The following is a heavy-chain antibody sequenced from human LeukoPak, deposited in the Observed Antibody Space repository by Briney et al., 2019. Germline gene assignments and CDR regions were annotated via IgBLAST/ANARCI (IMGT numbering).Heavy chain of an antibody. Sequence: GGSLSLSFATSGFPFETNAMSWVRQSPGKGLEGVATIGNIETFYAESVTGRSTISRDNSKNTVNLQMNRLRVEDTAIYYCAKDWIQFNRVFDCFDSWGQGTLVTVSS. CDR3: AKDWIQFNRVFDCFDS. CDR1: GFPFETNA. V-gene: IGHV3-23*01. D-gene: IGHD5-18*01. CDR2: IGNIET. J-gene: IGHJ4*02.